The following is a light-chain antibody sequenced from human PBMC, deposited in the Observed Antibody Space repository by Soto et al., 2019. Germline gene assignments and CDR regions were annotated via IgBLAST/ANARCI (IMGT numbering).Light chain of an antibody. CDR2: KLS. V-gene: IGKV2-30*01. CDR1: QSLVYSDGNIY. Sequence: DVVMTQSPLSLAVTLGQPASISCGSSQSLVYSDGNIYLSWLHQRPGQPPRRLIYKLSKRESGVAARFSGSGCGTEFTLRISTVEAEDVGVYYYTQGTHWPTFGQGTKVEIK. CDR3: TQGTHWPT. J-gene: IGKJ1*01.